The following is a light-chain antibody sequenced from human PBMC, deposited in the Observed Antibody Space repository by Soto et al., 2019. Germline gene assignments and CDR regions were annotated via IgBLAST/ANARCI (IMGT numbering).Light chain of an antibody. Sequence: DIQMTQSPSSLSASVGDRVTFTCRASQGIRNDLAWYQQKPGKAPKRLIYAASRLQSGVSSRFICSGSGTEFPLTIPSLQPEDFAIFYCRQPKSFPWTFGQGPRVEIK. CDR2: AAS. CDR3: RQPKSFPWT. J-gene: IGKJ1*01. V-gene: IGKV1-17*01. CDR1: QGIRND.